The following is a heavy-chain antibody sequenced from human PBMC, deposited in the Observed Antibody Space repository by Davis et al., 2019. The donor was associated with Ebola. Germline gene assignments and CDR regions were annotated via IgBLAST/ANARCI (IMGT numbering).Heavy chain of an antibody. Sequence: SETLSLTCTVSGGSISSYYWSWIRQPPGKGLEWIGYIYYSGSTNYNPSLKSRVTISVDTSKNQFSLKLSSVTAADTAVYYCARVRGVRGSYRFDYWGQGTLVTVSS. D-gene: IGHD3-16*02. CDR3: ARVRGVRGSYRFDY. CDR2: IYYSGST. V-gene: IGHV4-59*12. CDR1: GGSISSYY. J-gene: IGHJ4*02.